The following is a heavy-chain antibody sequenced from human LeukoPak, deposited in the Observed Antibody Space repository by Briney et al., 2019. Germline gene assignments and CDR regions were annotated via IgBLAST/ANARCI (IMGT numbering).Heavy chain of an antibody. CDR3: AREIGSSGSYFDAFDI. CDR2: TYYSGST. D-gene: IGHD1-26*01. J-gene: IGHJ3*02. Sequence: SETLSLTCAVYGGSFSGYYWSWIRRPPGKGLEWIGYTYYSGSTNYNPSLKSRVTISVDTSKNQFSLKLSSVTAADTAVYYCAREIGSSGSYFDAFDIWGQGTMVTVSS. CDR1: GGSFSGYY. V-gene: IGHV4-59*01.